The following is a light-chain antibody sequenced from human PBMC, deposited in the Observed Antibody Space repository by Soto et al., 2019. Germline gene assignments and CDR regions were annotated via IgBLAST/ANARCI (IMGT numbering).Light chain of an antibody. J-gene: IGKJ1*01. Sequence: DIQMTQSPSTLPASVGDRVTITCRASQSISNWLAWYQPKPGTAPKVLIYHASNLQSGVPSRFSGSGSGTEFTLTISSLQPDDVETDDCQQYNSYSFGQGTKVDIK. CDR1: QSISNW. V-gene: IGKV1-5*01. CDR2: HAS. CDR3: QQYNSYS.